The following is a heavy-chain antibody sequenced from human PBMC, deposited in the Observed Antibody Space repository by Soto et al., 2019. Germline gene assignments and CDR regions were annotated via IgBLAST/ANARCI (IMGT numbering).Heavy chain of an antibody. CDR2: INTGNGNT. V-gene: IGHV1-3*04. CDR3: ARAISGYVS. CDR1: GITYTTYA. D-gene: IGHD5-12*01. J-gene: IGHJ5*02. Sequence: QVQLVQSGAEVKKPGASVKVACKASGITYTTYAIHWVRQAPGQGLDWMGWINTGNGNTRYSQRFQGRVTLTTDTSASTAYMDVSSLTSEDTAVYYCARAISGYVSWGQGTLITVSS.